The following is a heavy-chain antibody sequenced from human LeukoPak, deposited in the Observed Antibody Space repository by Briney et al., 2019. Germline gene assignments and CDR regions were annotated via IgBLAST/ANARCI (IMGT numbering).Heavy chain of an antibody. D-gene: IGHD2-2*01. Sequence: NPSETLSLTCTVSGASISSHYWSWIRQSPGKGLEWIGYISNTGTTDYNPSLKSRVTISVDTSKSQFSLKLSSVAAADTAVYNCARDYGTTSCYDYWGQGTLVTVSS. CDR2: ISNTGTT. CDR1: GASISSHY. V-gene: IGHV4-59*11. CDR3: ARDYGTTSCYDY. J-gene: IGHJ4*02.